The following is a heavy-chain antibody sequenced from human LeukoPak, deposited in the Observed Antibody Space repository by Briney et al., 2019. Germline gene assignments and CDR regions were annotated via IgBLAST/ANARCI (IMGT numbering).Heavy chain of an antibody. D-gene: IGHD2-15*01. CDR3: ARERYCSGGGCYRGYAFHI. J-gene: IGHJ3*02. V-gene: IGHV3-7*01. CDR1: GFTFNNYY. Sequence: PGGSLRLSCAVSGFTFNNYYMTWVRRAPGKGLEWVAGIKEDGSETYYVDSVKGRFTISRDNAKNSLFLQMSSLRAEDTAVYYCARERYCSGGGCYRGYAFHIWGQGTMVTVSS. CDR2: IKEDGSET.